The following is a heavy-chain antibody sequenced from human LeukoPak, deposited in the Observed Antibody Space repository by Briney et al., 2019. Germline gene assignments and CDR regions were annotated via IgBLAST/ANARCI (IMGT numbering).Heavy chain of an antibody. Sequence: PSETLSLTCAVSGYSISSGYYWGWIRQPPGKGLEWIGSIFHSGSTYYNPSLKSRVNMSVDTSKNQISLKLSSVTAADTAVYYCARAGGSYGSGSYYHYGMDVWGKGTTVTVSS. J-gene: IGHJ6*04. CDR1: GYSISSGYY. D-gene: IGHD3-10*01. CDR2: IFHSGST. CDR3: ARAGGSYGSGSYYHYGMDV. V-gene: IGHV4-38-2*01.